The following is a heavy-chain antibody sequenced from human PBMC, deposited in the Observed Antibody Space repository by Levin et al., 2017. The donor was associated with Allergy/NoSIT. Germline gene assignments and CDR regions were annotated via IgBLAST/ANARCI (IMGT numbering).Heavy chain of an antibody. CDR3: ARDECAWFGECYGPDV. J-gene: IGHJ6*02. CDR1: DDSISNYY. CDR2: MYDNGNT. D-gene: IGHD3-10*01. Sequence: SETLSLTCTVSDDSISNYYWSWIRQPPGKGLEWIGCMYDNGNTKFNPSLKSRVTISVDTSKNQFSLKLSSVIAADTAVYYCARDECAWFGECYGPDVWGQGTTVIVSS. V-gene: IGHV4-59*01.